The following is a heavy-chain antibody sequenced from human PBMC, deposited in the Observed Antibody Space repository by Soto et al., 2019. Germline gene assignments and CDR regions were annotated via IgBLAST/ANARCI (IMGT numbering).Heavy chain of an antibody. J-gene: IGHJ3*02. CDR3: AHVELVQSAFDI. CDR2: IYWDDDK. Sequence: QITLKESGPPLVKPTQTLTLTCTFSGFSLSTRGVGVGWFRQPPGKALEWLALIYWDDDKRYSPSLKSRLTITKDTSKNQVVLTMTNMDPVDTATYYCAHVELVQSAFDIWGQGTMVTVSS. CDR1: GFSLSTRGVG. V-gene: IGHV2-5*02. D-gene: IGHD6-13*01.